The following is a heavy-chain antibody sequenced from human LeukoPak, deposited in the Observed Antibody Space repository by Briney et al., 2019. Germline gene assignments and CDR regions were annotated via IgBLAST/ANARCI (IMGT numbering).Heavy chain of an antibody. CDR1: GFSFSDHY. CDR3: ARGHWGLDY. V-gene: IGHV3-11*01. J-gene: IGHJ4*02. D-gene: IGHD7-27*01. CDR2: LSNSGSDI. Sequence: PGGSLRLSCVVSGFSFSDHYMTWICQAPGKGLEYISYLSNSGSDIFHADSVKGRFSISRDNAKNSVYLQMNSLRVEDTAVYYCARGHWGLDYWGQGTPVTVSP.